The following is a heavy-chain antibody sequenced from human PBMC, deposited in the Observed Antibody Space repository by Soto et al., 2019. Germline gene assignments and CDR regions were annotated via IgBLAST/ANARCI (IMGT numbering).Heavy chain of an antibody. V-gene: IGHV3-33*01. CDR1: GFTFSSYG. Sequence: PGGSLRLSCAASGFTFSSYGMHWVRQAPGKGLEWVAVIWYDGSNKYYADSVKGRFTISRDNSKNTLYLQMNSLRAEDTAVYYCARDFRPYVPAPPWFDPWGQGTLVTVSS. J-gene: IGHJ5*02. CDR3: ARDFRPYVPAPPWFDP. D-gene: IGHD3-16*01. CDR2: IWYDGSNK.